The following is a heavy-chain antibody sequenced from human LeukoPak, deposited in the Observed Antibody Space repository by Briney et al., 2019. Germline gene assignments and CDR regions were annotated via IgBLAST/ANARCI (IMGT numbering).Heavy chain of an antibody. J-gene: IGHJ4*02. V-gene: IGHV4-38-2*02. D-gene: IGHD4-11*01. CDR1: GYSISSGYY. Sequence: PSETLSLTCTVSGYSISSGYYWGWLRQPPGKGLEWIGSIFHSGKTYYNPSLKSRVTISVATSKNQLSLKLSSVTAADTAVYYCARSKGDYSNYLPPRNFDYWGQGTLVTVSS. CDR2: IFHSGKT. CDR3: ARSKGDYSNYLPPRNFDY.